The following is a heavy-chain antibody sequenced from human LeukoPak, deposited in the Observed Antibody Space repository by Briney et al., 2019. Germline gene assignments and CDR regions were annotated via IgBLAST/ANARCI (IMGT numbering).Heavy chain of an antibody. CDR2: IRYDGSNK. J-gene: IGHJ4*02. D-gene: IGHD3-3*01. V-gene: IGHV3-30*02. Sequence: PGRSLRLSCAASGFTFDDYAMHWVRQAPGKGLEWVAFIRYDGSNKYYADSVKGRFTISRDNSKNTLYLQMNSLRAEDTAVYYCAKDARDRLRFLEWSSFDYWGQGTLVTVSS. CDR1: GFTFDDYA. CDR3: AKDARDRLRFLEWSSFDY.